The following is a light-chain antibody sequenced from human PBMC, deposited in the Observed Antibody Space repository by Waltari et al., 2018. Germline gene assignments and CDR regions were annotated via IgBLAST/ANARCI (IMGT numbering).Light chain of an antibody. CDR3: QQYGNSPPYT. Sequence: EIVLTQSPGTLSLSPGDRATLSCRASQSVSSTYLAWYQQKPGQAPRLLIYSVSSRATGIPGRFSGSGSGTDFTLTISRMESEDYAVYYCQQYGNSPPYTFGQGTKLEIK. J-gene: IGKJ2*01. CDR2: SVS. V-gene: IGKV3-20*01. CDR1: QSVSSTY.